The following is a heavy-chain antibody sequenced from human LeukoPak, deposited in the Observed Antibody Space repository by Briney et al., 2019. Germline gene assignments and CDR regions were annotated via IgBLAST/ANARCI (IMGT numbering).Heavy chain of an antibody. V-gene: IGHV3-30*04. J-gene: IGHJ4*02. CDR3: ARAHGSGSYTGIDY. CDR2: ISYEASKK. CDR1: GLTFIIYA. Sequence: LTGGSLRLSCAASGLTFIIYAMHCVRQAPAKVLEWGAVISYEASKKYYANPVQGPLTIYRDNSKNKLHLNMNSLRAEDTAVYHCARAHGSGSYTGIDYWGQGTLVTVSS. D-gene: IGHD3-10*01.